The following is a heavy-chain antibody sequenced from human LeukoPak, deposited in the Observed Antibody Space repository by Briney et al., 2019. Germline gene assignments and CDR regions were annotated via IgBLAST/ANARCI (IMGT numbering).Heavy chain of an antibody. V-gene: IGHV3-7*05. CDR3: AITGKFDS. CDR2: IKEDGTGK. Sequence: GGSLRLSCVASGFTFSTYWMSWVRQAPGKGLEWLANIKEDGTGKNHVDSVKGRFTISRDNAKNSVYLQMNSLRAEDTAIYYCAITGKFDSWGQGTLVTVSA. J-gene: IGHJ5*01. CDR1: GFTFSTYW.